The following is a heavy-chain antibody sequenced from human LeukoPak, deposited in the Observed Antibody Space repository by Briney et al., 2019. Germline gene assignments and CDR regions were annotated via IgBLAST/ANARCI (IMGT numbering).Heavy chain of an antibody. CDR2: INPNSGGT. D-gene: IGHD1-26*01. Sequence: ASVKVSCKASGYTFTGYYMHWVRQAPGQGLEWMGWINPNSGGTNYAQKFQGRVTMTRDTSISTAYMELSRLRSDDTAVYYCARDGAAGATRSVAFDYWGQGTLVTVSS. CDR1: GYTFTGYY. V-gene: IGHV1-2*02. CDR3: ARDGAAGATRSVAFDY. J-gene: IGHJ4*02.